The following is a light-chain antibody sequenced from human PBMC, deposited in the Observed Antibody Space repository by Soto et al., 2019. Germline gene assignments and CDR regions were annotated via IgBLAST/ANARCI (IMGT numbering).Light chain of an antibody. Sequence: EIALTQSPGTLSLSPGERVTLSCRASQSVGTSWLAWYQQKPGQSPRLLIYSTSSRATGNPDRFSGSGSQKIFALTISRLEPEDSAVYYSQQYASSQWTFGQGTKVEIK. J-gene: IGKJ1*01. V-gene: IGKV3-20*01. CDR2: STS. CDR3: QQYASSQWT. CDR1: QSVGTSW.